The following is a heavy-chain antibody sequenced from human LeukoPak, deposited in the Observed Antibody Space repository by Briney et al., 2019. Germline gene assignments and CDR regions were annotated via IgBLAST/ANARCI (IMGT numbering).Heavy chain of an antibody. J-gene: IGHJ1*01. CDR1: GGSFSGYY. D-gene: IGHD2-2*02. V-gene: IGHV4-34*01. CDR2: INHSGST. Sequence: SSETLSLTRAVYGGSFSGYYWSWIRQPPGKGLEWIGEINHSGSTNYNPSLKSRVTISVDTSKNQFSLKLSSETAADTAVYYCARAVPAAIAIAGYFQHWGQGTLVTVSS. CDR3: ARAVPAAIAIAGYFQH.